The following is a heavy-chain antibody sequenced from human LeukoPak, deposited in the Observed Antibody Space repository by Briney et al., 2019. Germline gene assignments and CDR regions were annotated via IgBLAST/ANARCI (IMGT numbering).Heavy chain of an antibody. Sequence: PSETLSLTCTVSGGSISSSSYYWSWIRQPPGKGLEWIGYIYYSGSTNYNPSLKSRVTISVDTSKNQFSLKLSSVTAADTAVYYCARDIPSVYWGQGTLVTVSS. V-gene: IGHV4-61*01. CDR2: IYYSGST. CDR1: GGSISSSSYY. J-gene: IGHJ4*02. D-gene: IGHD2-21*01. CDR3: ARDIPSVY.